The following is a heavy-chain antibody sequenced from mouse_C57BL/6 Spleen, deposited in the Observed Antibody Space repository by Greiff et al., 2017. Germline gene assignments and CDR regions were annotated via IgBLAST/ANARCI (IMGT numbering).Heavy chain of an antibody. CDR3: ARNYDGNYPFAY. V-gene: IGHV2-2*01. CDR1: GFSLTSYG. Sequence: VKLVESGPGLVQPSQSLSITCTVSGFSLTSYGVHWVRQSPGKGLEWLGVIWSGGSTDYNAAFISRLSISQDNSKSQVFFKMSSLQADDTAIYYCARNYDGNYPFAYWGQGTLVTVSA. CDR2: IWSGGST. D-gene: IGHD2-1*01. J-gene: IGHJ3*01.